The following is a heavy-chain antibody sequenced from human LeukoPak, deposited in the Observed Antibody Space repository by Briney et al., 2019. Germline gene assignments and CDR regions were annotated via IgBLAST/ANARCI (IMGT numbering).Heavy chain of an antibody. J-gene: IGHJ3*02. CDR3: ARGPYGDYDAFDI. CDR2: IYPGDSDT. V-gene: IGHV5-51*01. CDR1: GSRFTNYW. D-gene: IGHD4-17*01. Sequence: PGGSLEISWQGSGSRFTNYWIGWVRRLPGKGLEWMGIIYPGDSDTRYSPSFQGQVTISADKSISTAYLQWSSLKASDTAMYYCARGPYGDYDAFDIWGQGTMVTVSS.